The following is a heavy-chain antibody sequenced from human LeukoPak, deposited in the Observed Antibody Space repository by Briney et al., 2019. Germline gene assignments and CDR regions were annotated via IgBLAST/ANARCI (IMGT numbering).Heavy chain of an antibody. J-gene: IGHJ3*02. D-gene: IGHD3-10*01. CDR3: ATDGGYAFDI. CDR2: IISDGSFT. CDR1: AFTFSTTW. Sequence: GESLRLSCAASAFTFSTTWMHWVRQAPGKGLVWVSRIISDGSFTTYADSVKGRFTISRDNAKNMLYLQMNNLRAEDTAVYYCATDGGYAFDIWGQGTMVTVSS. V-gene: IGHV3-74*01.